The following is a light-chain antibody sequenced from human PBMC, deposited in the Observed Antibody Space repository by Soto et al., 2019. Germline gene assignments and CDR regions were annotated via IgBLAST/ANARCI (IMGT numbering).Light chain of an antibody. CDR2: NDD. J-gene: IGLJ3*02. CDR3: SSYTSSSTLGV. CDR1: GSNIGPNY. V-gene: IGLV1-47*02. Sequence: QSVLTQSPSASGTPGQRITISCSGSGSNIGPNYVYWFQQFPGTAPKLLIYNDDQRPSGVPDRFSGSKSGTSASLGISGLRSEDEADYYCSSYTSSSTLGVFGGGTKLTVL.